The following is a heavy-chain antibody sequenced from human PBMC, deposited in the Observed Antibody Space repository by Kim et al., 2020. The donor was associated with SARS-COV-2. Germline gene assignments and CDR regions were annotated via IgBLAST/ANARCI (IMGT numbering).Heavy chain of an antibody. D-gene: IGHD6-19*01. Sequence: SYNPSLKSRVTISVDTSKNQFSLELSSVTAADTAVYYCARAQGAVAAVDPWGQGTLVTVSS. CDR3: ARAQGAVAAVDP. V-gene: IGHV4-59*01. J-gene: IGHJ5*02.